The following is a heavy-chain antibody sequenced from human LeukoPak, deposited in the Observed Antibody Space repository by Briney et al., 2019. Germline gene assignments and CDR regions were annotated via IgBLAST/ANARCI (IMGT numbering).Heavy chain of an antibody. CDR2: IYYSGST. J-gene: IGHJ5*02. CDR1: GGSISSGDYY. D-gene: IGHD3-3*01. V-gene: IGHV4-30-4*08. CDR3: ARVNDFWSGYVFDP. Sequence: SQTPSLTXTVSGGSISSGDYYWSWIRQPPGKGLEWIGYIYYSGSTYYNPSLKSRVTISVDTSKNQFSLKLSSVTAADTAVYYCARVNDFWSGYVFDPWGQGTLVTVSS.